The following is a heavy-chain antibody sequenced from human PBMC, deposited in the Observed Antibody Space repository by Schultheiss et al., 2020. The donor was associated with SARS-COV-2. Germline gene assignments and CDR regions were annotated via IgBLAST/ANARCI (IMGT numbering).Heavy chain of an antibody. J-gene: IGHJ4*02. D-gene: IGHD6-13*01. CDR1: GFTFSSYA. CDR3: AKTFRKGVGVIAASPHFD. V-gene: IGHV3-23*01. Sequence: GGSLRLSCAASGFTFSSYAMSWVRQAPGKGLEWVSAISGSGGSTYYADSVKGRFTISRDNSKNTLYLQMNSLRAEDTAVYYCAKTFRKGVGVIAASPHFDWGQGTLVTVSS. CDR2: ISGSGGST.